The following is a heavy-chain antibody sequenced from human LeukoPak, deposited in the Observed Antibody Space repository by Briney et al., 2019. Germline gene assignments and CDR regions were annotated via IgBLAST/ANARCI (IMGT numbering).Heavy chain of an antibody. CDR3: AKDLLSYDSSGFNAFDI. CDR2: ISGSGGST. J-gene: IGHJ3*02. D-gene: IGHD3-22*01. CDR1: GFAFSSYA. Sequence: GGSLRLSCAASGFAFSSYATSWVRQAPGKGLEWVSAISGSGGSTYYADSVKGRFTISRDNSKNTLYLQMNSLRAEGTAVYYCAKDLLSYDSSGFNAFDIWGQGTMVTVSS. V-gene: IGHV3-23*01.